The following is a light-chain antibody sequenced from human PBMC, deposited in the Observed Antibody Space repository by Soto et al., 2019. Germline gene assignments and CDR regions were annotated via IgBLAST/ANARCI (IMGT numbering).Light chain of an antibody. V-gene: IGKV3-11*01. J-gene: IGKJ1*01. CDR2: AAS. Sequence: EIVLTQSPATLSLSPGERAALSCRASQSVRSLLAWYQQKPGQAPRLLIYAASNRATGIPARFSGSGSGTEFTLTISSLQSEDFAVYYCQQFRNWPWTFGQGTKVDIK. CDR3: QQFRNWPWT. CDR1: QSVRSL.